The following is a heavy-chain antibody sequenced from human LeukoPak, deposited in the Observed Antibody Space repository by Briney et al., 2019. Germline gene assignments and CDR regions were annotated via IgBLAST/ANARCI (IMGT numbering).Heavy chain of an antibody. CDR1: GFTFSSYW. CDR2: IRQDGIEK. CDR3: AKDLAEDILTGFYLDAFDI. J-gene: IGHJ3*02. D-gene: IGHD3-9*01. V-gene: IGHV3-7*03. Sequence: PGGSLRLSCAASGFTFSSYWMSWVRQAPGKGLEWVANIRQDGIEKYYVDSVKGRFTISRDNAKNSLYLQMNSLRAEDTALYYCAKDLAEDILTGFYLDAFDIWGQGTMVTVSS.